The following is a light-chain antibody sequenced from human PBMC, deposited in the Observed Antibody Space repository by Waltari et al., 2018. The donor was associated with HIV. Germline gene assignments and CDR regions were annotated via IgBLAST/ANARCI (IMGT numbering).Light chain of an antibody. V-gene: IGLV1-51*02. J-gene: IGLJ3*02. CDR3: GTWDTRLSAWV. Sequence: QSVLTQPPSVSAAPGQKVTISCSGSGSNIGNNYVSWNQQLPGTAPKVLMFENNKRHSGAPDRFSGSKSDTSATLAITGLQPGDEAYYYCGTWDTRLSAWVFGGGTKLSVL. CDR2: ENN. CDR1: GSNIGNNY.